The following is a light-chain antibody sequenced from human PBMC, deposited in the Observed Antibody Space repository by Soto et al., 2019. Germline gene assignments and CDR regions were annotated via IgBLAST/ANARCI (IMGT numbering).Light chain of an antibody. Sequence: DIQMTQSPSSLSASVGDRVTITCQASQDISNYLNWYQQKPGKAPKLLIYDASNLETGVPSRFSGSVSGTDFTFTISSLQPEDIATYYCLQYYSYPYTFGQGTKLEIK. CDR1: QDISNY. V-gene: IGKV1-33*01. J-gene: IGKJ2*01. CDR3: LQYYSYPYT. CDR2: DAS.